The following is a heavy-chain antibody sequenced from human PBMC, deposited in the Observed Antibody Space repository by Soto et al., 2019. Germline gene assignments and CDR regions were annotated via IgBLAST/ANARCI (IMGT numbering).Heavy chain of an antibody. CDR2: IYYSGST. V-gene: IGHV4-39*01. CDR3: ATIPATTILTDY. J-gene: IGHJ4*02. Sequence: SLTRTVSGGSITSSYFWGWIRQPPGKGLEWIGSIYYSGSTYYNPSLKSRVTISVDTSKNQFSLKLSSVTAADTAVYYCATIPATTILTDYWGQGTLVTVSS. D-gene: IGHD2-2*02. CDR1: GGSITSSYF.